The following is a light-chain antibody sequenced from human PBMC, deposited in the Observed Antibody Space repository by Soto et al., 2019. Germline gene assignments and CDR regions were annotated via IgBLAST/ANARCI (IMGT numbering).Light chain of an antibody. J-gene: IGLJ1*01. CDR3: RSYDSSLSAHYV. V-gene: IGLV1-40*01. CDR2: GNS. Sequence: QSVLTQPPSVSGAPGQRVTISCTGSGSNIGVTYYVQWYQQLPGTAPKLLIYGNSNRPSGVPDRFSGAKSGTSASLDITGLQADDEADYYCRSYDSSLSAHYVFGTGTKLTVL. CDR1: GSNIGVTYY.